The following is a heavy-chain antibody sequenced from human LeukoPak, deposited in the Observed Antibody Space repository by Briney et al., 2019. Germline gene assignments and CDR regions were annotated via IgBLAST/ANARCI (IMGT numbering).Heavy chain of an antibody. D-gene: IGHD4-23*01. V-gene: IGHV4-39*01. CDR2: IYYSGST. J-gene: IGHJ1*01. Sequence: SETLSLTCTVSGGSISSSSYYWGWIRQPPGKGLEWTGSIYYSGSTYYNPSLKSRVTVSVDTSKNQFSLKLSSVTAADTAVYYCARVTPNPSDRQHWGQGTLVTVYS. CDR3: ARVTPNPSDRQH. CDR1: GGSISSSSYY.